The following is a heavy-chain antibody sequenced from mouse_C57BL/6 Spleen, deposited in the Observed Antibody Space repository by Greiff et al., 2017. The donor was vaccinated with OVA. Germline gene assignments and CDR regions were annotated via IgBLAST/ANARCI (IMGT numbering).Heavy chain of an antibody. D-gene: IGHD1-1*01. V-gene: IGHV1-15*01. CDR2: IDPETGGT. J-gene: IGHJ1*03. CDR3: TRFNTVVLYFDV. Sequence: VQLQQSGAELVRPGASVTLSCKASGYTFTDYEMHWVKQTPVHGLEWIGAIDPETGGTAYNQKFKGKAILTADKSSSTAYMELRSLTSEDSAVYYCTRFNTVVLYFDVWGTGTTVTVSS. CDR1: GYTFTDYE.